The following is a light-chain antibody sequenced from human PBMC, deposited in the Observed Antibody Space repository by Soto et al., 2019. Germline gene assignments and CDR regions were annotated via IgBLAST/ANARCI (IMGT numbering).Light chain of an antibody. CDR2: AAS. V-gene: IGKV3-20*01. CDR3: QQYGFSPIS. Sequence: EIVLTQSPGTLSLSPGERATLSCRASQSVSSSFLTWYQQKPGQAPRLLIYAASTRATGVPDRFSGSGSGPEYTLTITRLEPEDFAVYSCQQYGFSPISFGQGTKVDIK. J-gene: IGKJ1*01. CDR1: QSVSSSF.